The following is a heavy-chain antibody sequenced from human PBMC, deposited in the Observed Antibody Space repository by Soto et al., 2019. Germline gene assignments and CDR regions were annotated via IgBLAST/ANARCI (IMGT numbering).Heavy chain of an antibody. Sequence: EVQLVESGGGLVKPGGSLRLSCAASGFTFSNAWMSWVRQAPGKVLEWVGRVKSKTDGGTTDYAAPVKGRFTISRDDSQNTLYLKMNSLKTEDTAVYYCATVGGNHGALDYWGQGTLVTLSS. CDR3: ATVGGNHGALDY. V-gene: IGHV3-15*07. CDR2: VKSKTDGGTT. J-gene: IGHJ4*02. CDR1: GFTFSNAW. D-gene: IGHD2-15*01.